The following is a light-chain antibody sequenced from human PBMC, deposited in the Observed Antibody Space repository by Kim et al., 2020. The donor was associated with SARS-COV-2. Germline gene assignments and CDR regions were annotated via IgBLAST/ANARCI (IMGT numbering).Light chain of an antibody. Sequence: VSPGQPARITCSGDKLGDKYACWYQQKPGQSPVLVIYQDSKRPSGIPERFSGSNSGNTATLTISGTQAMDEADYYCQAWDSSTKVFGTGTKVTVL. CDR2: QDS. CDR3: QAWDSSTKV. CDR1: KLGDKY. J-gene: IGLJ1*01. V-gene: IGLV3-1*01.